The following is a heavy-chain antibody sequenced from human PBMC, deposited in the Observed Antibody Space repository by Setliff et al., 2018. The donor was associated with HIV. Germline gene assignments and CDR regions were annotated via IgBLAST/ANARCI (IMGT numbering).Heavy chain of an antibody. J-gene: IGHJ4*02. CDR2: IYYSGST. CDR3: ARGSSQDIQPGTYFDY. CDR1: GGSVSSTSNY. V-gene: IGHV4-39*01. D-gene: IGHD1-1*01. Sequence: SETLSLTCSVSGGSVSSTSNYWGWIRQPPGKGLEWIGSIYYSGSTYYNPSLKSRVTISVDTSKNQFSLKLSSVTAADTAVYFCARGSSQDIQPGTYFDYWGLGIPVTVSS.